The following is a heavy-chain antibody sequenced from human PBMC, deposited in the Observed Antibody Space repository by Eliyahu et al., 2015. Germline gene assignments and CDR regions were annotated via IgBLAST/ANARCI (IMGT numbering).Heavy chain of an antibody. CDR2: ISSNGGST. CDR1: XFTFSXXA. Sequence: EVQLVESGGGLVQPGGSLRLSCSAXXFTFSXXAXXGVRQAPGKGLEYVSAISSNGGSTYYADSVKGRFTISRDNSKNTLYLQMSSLRAEDTAVYYCVKGCSSTSCYTVAGTYGMDVWGQGTTVTVSS. J-gene: IGHJ6*02. D-gene: IGHD2-2*02. CDR3: VKGCSSTSCYTVAGTYGMDV. V-gene: IGHV3-64D*06.